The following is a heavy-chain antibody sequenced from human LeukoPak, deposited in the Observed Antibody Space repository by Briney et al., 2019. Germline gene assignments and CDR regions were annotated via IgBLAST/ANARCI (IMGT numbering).Heavy chain of an antibody. CDR2: ISAYNGNT. CDR3: ARDRTGKFDY. D-gene: IGHD1/OR15-1a*01. J-gene: IGHJ4*02. V-gene: IGHV1-18*01. CDR1: GYAFTSYG. Sequence: GASVKVSCKASGYAFTSYGLSWVRQAPGQGLEWLGWISAYNGNTNYAQKLQGRVTMTTDTSTSTAYMELWGLRSDDTAVYYCARDRTGKFDYWGQGTLVTVSS.